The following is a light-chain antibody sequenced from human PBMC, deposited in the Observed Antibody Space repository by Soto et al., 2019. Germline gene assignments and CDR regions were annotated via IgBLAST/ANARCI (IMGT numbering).Light chain of an antibody. CDR3: SSYTSDSTGV. Sequence: QSALTQPASVSGSPGQSITISCTGTSSDVGGYNYVSWYQQHPGKAPKLMIYEVSYRPSGVSSRFTVSKSGNTASLTISGLQAENEADYYCSSYTSDSTGVFGGGTKLTVL. CDR2: EVS. J-gene: IGLJ3*02. CDR1: SSDVGGYNY. V-gene: IGLV2-14*01.